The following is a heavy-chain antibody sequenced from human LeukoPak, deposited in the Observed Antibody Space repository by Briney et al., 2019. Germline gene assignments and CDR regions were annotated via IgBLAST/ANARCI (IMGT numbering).Heavy chain of an antibody. J-gene: IGHJ4*02. CDR1: GYTFTSYG. CDR2: ISTYNGHT. D-gene: IGHD3-16*01. CDR3: ARDNDSRDPPHFDY. Sequence: ASVKVSCKASGYTFTSYGINWVRQAPGQGLEWMGWISTYNGHTNYAQKFQGRVTMTTDTSTSTASMELRSLRSEDTAVYYCARDNDSRDPPHFDYWGQGTLVTVSS. V-gene: IGHV1-18*01.